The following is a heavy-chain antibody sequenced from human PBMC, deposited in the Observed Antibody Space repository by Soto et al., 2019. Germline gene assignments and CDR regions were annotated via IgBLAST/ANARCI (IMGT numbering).Heavy chain of an antibody. CDR3: ARFSPYDSSGSIRNGMDV. V-gene: IGHV4-34*01. D-gene: IGHD3-22*01. CDR1: GGSFSGYY. CDR2: INHSGST. Sequence: SETLSLTCAVYGGSFSGYYWSWIRQPPGKGLEWIGEINHSGSTNYNPSLKSRVTISVDTSKNQFSLKLSSVTAADTAVYYCARFSPYDSSGSIRNGMDVWGQGTTVTVSS. J-gene: IGHJ6*02.